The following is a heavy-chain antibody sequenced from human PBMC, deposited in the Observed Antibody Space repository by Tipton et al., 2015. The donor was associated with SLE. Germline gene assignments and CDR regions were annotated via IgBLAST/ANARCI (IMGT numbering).Heavy chain of an antibody. J-gene: IGHJ5*02. CDR1: GDSTSVHY. CDR3: ARVASYDGSGYYLDWFDP. Sequence: TLSLTCTVSGDSTSVHYWSWIRQSPGKGLEWIGYIFYSGTTYYNPSLKSRVTMSVDTSKNQFSLKLSSVTAADTAVYYCARVASYDGSGYYLDWFDPWGQGTLVTVSS. V-gene: IGHV4-30-4*08. D-gene: IGHD3-22*01. CDR2: IFYSGTT.